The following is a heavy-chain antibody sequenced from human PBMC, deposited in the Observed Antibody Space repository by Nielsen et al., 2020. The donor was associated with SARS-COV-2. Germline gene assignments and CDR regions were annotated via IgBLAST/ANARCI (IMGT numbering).Heavy chain of an antibody. V-gene: IGHV4-34*01. J-gene: IGHJ6*02. CDR2: SNQGGDA. Sequence: SETRSPTCTVYGGSLMGYFWIWLRQPPGKGREWIGESNQGGDANYSPSLKNRVTISMDTSNMQFSPRLTSVTAADTGTYFCARGTYNFRSYSSSGMDVWGQGTTVIVSS. CDR1: GGSLMGYF. CDR3: ARGTYNFRSYSSSGMDV. D-gene: IGHD3-3*01.